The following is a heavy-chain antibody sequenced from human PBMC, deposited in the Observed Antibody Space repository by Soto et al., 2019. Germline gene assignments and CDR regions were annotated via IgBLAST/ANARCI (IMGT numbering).Heavy chain of an antibody. CDR3: ARGELAVRGVIAELSPFDY. J-gene: IGHJ4*02. Sequence: ASVKVSYKASGYTFTSYYMHWVRQAPGQGLEWMGIINPSGGSTSYAQKFQGRVTMTRDTSTSTVYMELSSLRSEDTAVYYCARGELAVRGVIAELSPFDYWGQGTLGTVAA. CDR2: INPSGGST. V-gene: IGHV1-46*01. D-gene: IGHD3-10*01. CDR1: GYTFTSYY.